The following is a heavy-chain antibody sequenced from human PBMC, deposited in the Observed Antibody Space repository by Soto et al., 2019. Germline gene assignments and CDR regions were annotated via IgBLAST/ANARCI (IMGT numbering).Heavy chain of an antibody. CDR1: GFTFSSYA. J-gene: IGHJ6*02. CDR3: ARGLKGYYGTDV. Sequence: PGGSLRLSCAASGFTFSSYAISWVRQAPGKGLEWVSGINGNGSSTYYADSVKGRFTISRDNAKNTLYLQMNSLRAEDTAVYYCARGLKGYYGTDVWGQGTTVTVSS. V-gene: IGHV3-23*01. CDR2: INGNGSST. D-gene: IGHD3-22*01.